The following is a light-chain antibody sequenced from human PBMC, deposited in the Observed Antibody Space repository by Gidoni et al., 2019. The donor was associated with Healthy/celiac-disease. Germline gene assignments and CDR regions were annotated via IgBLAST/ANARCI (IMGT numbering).Light chain of an antibody. CDR2: EVS. CDR1: SSDVGSYNL. V-gene: IGLV2-23*02. CDR3: CSYAGSSTVV. J-gene: IGLJ2*01. Sequence: QSALTQPASVSGSPGQSITISCTGTSSDVGSYNLVSWYQQHPGKAPKLMIYEVSKRPSGVSNRFSGSKSGTTASLPISGLQAEDDADYYCCSYAGSSTVVFGGGTKLTVL.